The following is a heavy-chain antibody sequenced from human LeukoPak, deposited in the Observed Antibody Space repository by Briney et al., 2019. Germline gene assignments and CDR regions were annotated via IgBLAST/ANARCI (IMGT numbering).Heavy chain of an antibody. CDR3: ARGALYAKWLPSHYYYYMDV. V-gene: IGHV4-34*01. CDR2: INHSGST. J-gene: IGHJ6*03. Sequence: SETLSLTCAVYGGSFSGYYWSWIRQPLGKGLEWIGEINHSGSTNYNPSLKSRVTISVDTSKNQFSLKLSSVTAADTAVYYCARGALYAKWLPSHYYYYMDVWGKGTTVTVSS. D-gene: IGHD3-22*01. CDR1: GGSFSGYY.